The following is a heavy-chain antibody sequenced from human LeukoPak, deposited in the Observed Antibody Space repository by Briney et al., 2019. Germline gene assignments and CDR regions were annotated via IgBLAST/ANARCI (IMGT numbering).Heavy chain of an antibody. Sequence: PSETLSLTCTVSGGSISSYYWSWIRQPPGKGLEWIGYIYTSGSTNYNPFLKSRVTISVDTSKNQFSLKLSSATAADTAVYYCARRGYSNLYYYYYYMDVWGKGTTVTVSS. CDR3: ARRGYSNLYYYYYYMDV. V-gene: IGHV4-4*09. CDR1: GGSISSYY. D-gene: IGHD4-11*01. CDR2: IYTSGST. J-gene: IGHJ6*03.